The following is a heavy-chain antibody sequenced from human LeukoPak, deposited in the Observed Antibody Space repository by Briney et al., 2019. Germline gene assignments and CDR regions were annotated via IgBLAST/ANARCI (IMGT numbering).Heavy chain of an antibody. CDR1: GFTFSSYG. CDR2: IRYDGSNK. J-gene: IGHJ5*02. V-gene: IGHV3-30*02. Sequence: PGGSLRLSCAASGFTFSSYGMHWVRQAPGKGLEWVAFIRYDGSNKYYADSVKGRFTISRDNSKNTLYLQMNSLRAEDTAVYYCAKEPYDSSGYSWFDPWGQGTLVTVSS. D-gene: IGHD3-22*01. CDR3: AKEPYDSSGYSWFDP.